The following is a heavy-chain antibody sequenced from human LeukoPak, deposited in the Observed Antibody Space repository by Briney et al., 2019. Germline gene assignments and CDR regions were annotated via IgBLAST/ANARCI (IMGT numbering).Heavy chain of an antibody. CDR2: IIPTFDTS. CDR1: GGTFRSKA. CDR3: ARGALSRSLTGDLHYYMDV. Sequence: GASVKVSCKASGGTFRSKAISWVRQAPGQGLEWMGGIIPTFDTSNYAQKFQGRVTITTDESTSTAYMELSSLRSDDTAVYYCARGALSRSLTGDLHYYMDVWGKGTTVSVSS. D-gene: IGHD7-27*01. V-gene: IGHV1-69*05. J-gene: IGHJ6*03.